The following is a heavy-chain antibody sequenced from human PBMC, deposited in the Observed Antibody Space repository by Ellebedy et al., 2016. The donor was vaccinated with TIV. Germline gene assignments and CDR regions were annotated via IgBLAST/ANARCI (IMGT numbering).Heavy chain of an antibody. CDR3: ARLYSYGYGYYYYGMDV. J-gene: IGHJ6*02. V-gene: IGHV4-4*07. D-gene: IGHD5-18*01. Sequence: MPSETLSLTCTVSGGSISSYYWCWIRQPAGKGLEWIGRIYTSGSTNYNPSLKSRFTMSVDTSTNQFSLKLSSVTAADTAVYYCARLYSYGYGYYYYGMDVWGQGTTVTVSS. CDR2: IYTSGST. CDR1: GGSISSYY.